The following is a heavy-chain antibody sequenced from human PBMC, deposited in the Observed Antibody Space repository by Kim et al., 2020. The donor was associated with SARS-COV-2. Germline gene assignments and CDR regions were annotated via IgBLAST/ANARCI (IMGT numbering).Heavy chain of an antibody. D-gene: IGHD3-9*01. CDR2: INTNTGNP. CDR1: GYTFTSYA. J-gene: IGHJ6*02. CDR3: ARDSVRYFDWSPDRDGYYGMDV. Sequence: ASVKVSCKASGYTFTSYAMNWVRQAPGQGLEWMGWINTNTGNPTYAQGFTGRFVFSLDTSVSTAYLQISSLKAEDTAVYYCARDSVRYFDWSPDRDGYYGMDVWGQGTTVTVSS. V-gene: IGHV7-4-1*02.